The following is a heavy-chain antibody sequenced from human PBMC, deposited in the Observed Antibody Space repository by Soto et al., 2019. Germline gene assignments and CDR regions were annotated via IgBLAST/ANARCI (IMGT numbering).Heavy chain of an antibody. CDR3: ARRGLFLMPI. Sequence: QLQLQESGPGLVKPSETLSLSCTVSGGSISNSGSYWVWIRQSPGKGLEWIGSIYYGGTTHYNPSLQSRVTISVDTSKNLFSLNLRSVTAADTAIYYCARRGLFLMPIWGQGTMVTVSS. J-gene: IGHJ3*02. CDR2: IYYGGTT. V-gene: IGHV4-39*02. D-gene: IGHD2-2*01. CDR1: GGSISNSGSY.